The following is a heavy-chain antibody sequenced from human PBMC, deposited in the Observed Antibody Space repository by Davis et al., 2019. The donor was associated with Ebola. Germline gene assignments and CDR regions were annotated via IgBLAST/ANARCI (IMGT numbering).Heavy chain of an antibody. CDR3: ARDSTFGAYLELDY. J-gene: IGHJ4*02. CDR1: GFTLSSYT. V-gene: IGHV3-21*06. D-gene: IGHD3-10*01. Sequence: GESLKISCAASGFTLSSYTMHWVRRSPGKGLEWVSSISSGSDYIHYADSLKGRFTISRDNSKNSLYLQMNSLRAEDTAVYYCARDSTFGAYLELDYWGQGILVTVSS. CDR2: ISSGSDYI.